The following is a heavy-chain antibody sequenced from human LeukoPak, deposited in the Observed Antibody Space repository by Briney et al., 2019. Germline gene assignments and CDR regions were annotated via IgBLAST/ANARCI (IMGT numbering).Heavy chain of an antibody. D-gene: IGHD1-26*01. CDR2: IYYSGST. CDR3: ARGPVGAMGFNY. CDR1: GGSINNYY. Sequence: SETLSLTCTVSGGSINNYYWSWIRQPPGKGLEWIGYIYYSGSTNYNPSLKSRVTISVDTSKNQFSLKLSSVTAADTAVYYCARGPVGAMGFNYWGQGTLVTVSS. V-gene: IGHV4-59*12. J-gene: IGHJ4*02.